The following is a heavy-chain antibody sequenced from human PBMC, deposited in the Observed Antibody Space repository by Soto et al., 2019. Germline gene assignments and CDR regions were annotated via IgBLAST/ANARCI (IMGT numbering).Heavy chain of an antibody. CDR1: GGSFSGYY. CDR3: ARGGFYYFDC. V-gene: IGHV4-34*01. D-gene: IGHD3-10*01. CDR2: INHSGST. Sequence: TSETLSLTCAVYGGSFSGYYWSWIRQPPGKGLERIGEINHSGSTKYNPSLKSRVTISVDTSKNRFSLKLSSVTAAATAVYYCARGGFYYFDCWGQGTLGTVSS. J-gene: IGHJ4*02.